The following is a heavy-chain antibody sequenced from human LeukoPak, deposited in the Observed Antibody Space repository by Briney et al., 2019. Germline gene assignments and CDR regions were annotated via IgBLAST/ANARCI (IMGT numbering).Heavy chain of an antibody. V-gene: IGHV3-23*01. D-gene: IGHD3-3*01. CDR2: ISGSGGST. Sequence: PGGSLRLSCAASGFTFSSYAMGWVRQAPGKGLEWVSAISGSGGSTYYADSVKGRFTISRDNSKNTLYLRMNSLRAEDTAVYYRAKNAGITIFGVEITYYYYGMDVWGQGTTVTVSS. J-gene: IGHJ6*02. CDR3: AKNAGITIFGVEITYYYYGMDV. CDR1: GFTFSSYA.